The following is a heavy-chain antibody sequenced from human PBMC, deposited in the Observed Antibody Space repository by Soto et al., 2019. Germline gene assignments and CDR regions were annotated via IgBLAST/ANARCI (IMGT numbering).Heavy chain of an antibody. CDR2: ISAYNCNT. J-gene: IGHJ6*03. D-gene: IGHD2-15*01. CDR1: GYTFTSYG. Sequence: ASVKVSCKASGYTFTSYGISWVRQAPGQGLEWMGWISAYNCNTNYAQKLQGRVTMTTDTSTSTAYMELSSLRSEDTALYYCARDLVVVAATYNYYYMDVWGKGTTVTVSS. V-gene: IGHV1-18*01. CDR3: ARDLVVVAATYNYYYMDV.